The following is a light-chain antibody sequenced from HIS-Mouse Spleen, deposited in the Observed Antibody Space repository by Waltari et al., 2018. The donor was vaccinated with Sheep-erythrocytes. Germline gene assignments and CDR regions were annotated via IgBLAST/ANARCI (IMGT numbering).Light chain of an antibody. V-gene: IGLV2-11*01. CDR1: SSDVGGYNY. CDR2: DVS. J-gene: IGLJ3*02. CDR3: CSYAGSYTWV. Sequence: QSALTQPRSVSGSPGQSVTISCTGTSSDVGGYNYVSWYQQHPGKAPKLMIYDVSKRPSGVPDGFSGSTSGNRASLTISGLQAEDEADYYCCSYAGSYTWVFGGGTKLTVL.